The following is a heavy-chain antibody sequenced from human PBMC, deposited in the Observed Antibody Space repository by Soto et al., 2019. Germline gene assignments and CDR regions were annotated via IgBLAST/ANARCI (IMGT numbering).Heavy chain of an antibody. CDR1: GGSISSYY. D-gene: IGHD3-22*01. V-gene: IGHV4-59*01. J-gene: IGHJ6*02. CDR3: ARDVSTGWLEPYYYYGMDV. CDR2: IYYSGST. Sequence: PSETLSLTCTVSGGSISSYYWSWIRQPPGKGLEWIGYIYYSGSTNYNPSLKSRVTISVDTSKNQFSLKPSSVTAADTAVYYCARDVSTGWLEPYYYYGMDVWGQGTTVTVSS.